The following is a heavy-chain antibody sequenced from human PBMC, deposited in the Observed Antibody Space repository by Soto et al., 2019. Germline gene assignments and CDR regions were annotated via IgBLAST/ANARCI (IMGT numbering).Heavy chain of an antibody. CDR2: IYHSGST. Sequence: SETLSLTCAVSGGSISSSNWWSWVRQPPGKGLEWIGEIYHSGSTNYNPSLKSRVTISVDTSKNQFSLKLSSVTAADTAVYYCARYYGSSNSYLDYWGQGTLVTVS. D-gene: IGHD3-10*01. CDR1: GGSISSSNW. V-gene: IGHV4-4*02. J-gene: IGHJ4*02. CDR3: ARYYGSSNSYLDY.